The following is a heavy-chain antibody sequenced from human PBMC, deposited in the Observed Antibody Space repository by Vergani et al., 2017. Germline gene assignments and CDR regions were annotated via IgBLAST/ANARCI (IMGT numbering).Heavy chain of an antibody. D-gene: IGHD3-10*01. CDR2: ISGSGGST. CDR1: GFTFSSYA. V-gene: IGHV3-23*01. J-gene: IGHJ3*02. Sequence: EVQLLESGGGLVQPGGSLRLSCAASGFTFSSYAMSWVRQAPGKGLEWVSAISGSGGSTYYADSVKGRFTISRDNSKNTLYLQMNSLRAEDTAVYYCARGAPITMVRGVIINDAFDIWGQGTMVTVSS. CDR3: ARGAPITMVRGVIINDAFDI.